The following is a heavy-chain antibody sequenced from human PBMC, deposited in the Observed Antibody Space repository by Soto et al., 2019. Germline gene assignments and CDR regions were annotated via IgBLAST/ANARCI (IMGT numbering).Heavy chain of an antibody. J-gene: IGHJ4*02. D-gene: IGHD3-9*01. CDR1: GYTFTSYY. CDR2: INPSGGST. V-gene: IGHV1-46*01. Sequence: ASVKVSCKASGYTFTSYYMHWVRQAPGQGLEWMGIINPSGGSTSYAQKFQGRVTMTRDTSTSTVYMELSSLRSEDTAVYYCARETNYDILTGYHYFDYWGQGTLVTVSS. CDR3: ARETNYDILTGYHYFDY.